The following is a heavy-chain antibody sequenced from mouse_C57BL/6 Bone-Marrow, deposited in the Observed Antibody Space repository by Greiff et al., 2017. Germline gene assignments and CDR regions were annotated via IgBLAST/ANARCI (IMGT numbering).Heavy chain of an antibody. Sequence: DVKLVESGGGLVQPGGSLKLSCAASGFTFSDYGMAWVRQAPRKGPEWVAFISNLAYSIYYADTVTGRFTISRENAKNTLYLEMSSLRSEDTAMYYCARQSYGSPGWFAYWGQGTLVTVSA. V-gene: IGHV5-15*01. D-gene: IGHD1-1*01. CDR1: GFTFSDYG. CDR3: ARQSYGSPGWFAY. J-gene: IGHJ3*01. CDR2: ISNLAYSI.